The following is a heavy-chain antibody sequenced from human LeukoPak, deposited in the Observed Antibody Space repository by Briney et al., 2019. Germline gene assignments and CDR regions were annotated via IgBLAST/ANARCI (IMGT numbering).Heavy chain of an antibody. Sequence: SETLSLTCTVSGGSISSSSYYWGWIRQPPGKGLEWIGSIYYSGSTYYNPSLKSRVTISVDTSKNQFSLKLSSVTAADTAVYYCARQRIGSSWYYFDYWGQGTLVTVSS. V-gene: IGHV4-39*01. CDR3: ARQRIGSSWYYFDY. CDR2: IYYSGST. CDR1: GGSISSSSYY. D-gene: IGHD6-13*01. J-gene: IGHJ4*02.